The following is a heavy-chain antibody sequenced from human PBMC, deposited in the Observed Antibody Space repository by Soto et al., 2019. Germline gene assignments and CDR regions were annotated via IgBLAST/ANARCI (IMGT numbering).Heavy chain of an antibody. CDR1: GFTFSSYA. D-gene: IGHD4-17*01. V-gene: IGHV3-23*01. CDR2: ISGSGGST. CDR3: AKVSRSTSDYVGFDY. J-gene: IGHJ4*02. Sequence: PGGSLRLSCAASGFTFSSYAMSWVRQAPGKGLEWVSAISGSGGSTYYADSVKGRFTISRDDSKNTLYLQMNSLRAEDTAVYYCAKVSRSTSDYVGFDYWGQGTLVTVSS.